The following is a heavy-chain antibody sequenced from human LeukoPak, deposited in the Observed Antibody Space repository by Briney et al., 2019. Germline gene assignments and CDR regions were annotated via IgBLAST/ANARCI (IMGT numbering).Heavy chain of an antibody. J-gene: IGHJ4*02. CDR1: GGSIRSSSYY. D-gene: IGHD1-14*01. Sequence: SETLSLTCTVSGGSIRSSSYYWGWIRQPPGKGLEWIGSIYYSGNTYYNTSLKSRVTMSVDTSKNQFSLRPTSVTAADTAVFYCARHIMPILFIDYWGQGTLVTVSS. CDR3: ARHIMPILFIDY. V-gene: IGHV4-39*01. CDR2: IYYSGNT.